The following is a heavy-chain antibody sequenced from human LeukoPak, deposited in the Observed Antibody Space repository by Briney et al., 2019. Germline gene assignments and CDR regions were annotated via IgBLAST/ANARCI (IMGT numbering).Heavy chain of an antibody. J-gene: IGHJ4*02. V-gene: IGHV3-7*01. CDR2: IKEEGSVK. Sequence: GGSLRLSCAASGFTFSNYWMTWVRQAPRKGLEWVANIKEEGSVKHCVDSVKGRFTISRDNAKNSLYLQMNSLRAEDTAVYYCARGGSESDYWGQGTLVTVSS. CDR1: GFTFSNYW. CDR3: ARGGSESDY.